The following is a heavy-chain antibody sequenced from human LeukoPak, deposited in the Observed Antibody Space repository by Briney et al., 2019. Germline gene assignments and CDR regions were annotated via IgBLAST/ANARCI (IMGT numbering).Heavy chain of an antibody. CDR3: ARGGGGLIAAAGIDY. J-gene: IGHJ4*02. Sequence: PSETLSLTCTVSGGSISSYYWSWIRQPPGKGLEWIGYIYYSGSTNYNPSLKSRVTISVDTSKNQFSLKLSSVTAADTAVYYCARGGGGLIAAAGIDYWGQGTLVTVSS. CDR2: IYYSGST. CDR1: GGSISSYY. D-gene: IGHD6-13*01. V-gene: IGHV4-59*01.